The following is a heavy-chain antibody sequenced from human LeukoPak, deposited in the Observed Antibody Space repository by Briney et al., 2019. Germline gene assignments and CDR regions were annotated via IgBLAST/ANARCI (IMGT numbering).Heavy chain of an antibody. J-gene: IGHJ2*01. Sequence: GESLKISCKGSGYSFTSYWISWVRQMPGKGLEWMGRIDPSDSYTNYSPSFQGHVTISADKSISTAYLQWSSLKASDTAMYYCASSRGYYGSGSYYQYWYFDLWGRGTLATVSS. V-gene: IGHV5-10-1*01. CDR2: IDPSDSYT. CDR1: GYSFTSYW. D-gene: IGHD3-10*01. CDR3: ASSRGYYGSGSYYQYWYFDL.